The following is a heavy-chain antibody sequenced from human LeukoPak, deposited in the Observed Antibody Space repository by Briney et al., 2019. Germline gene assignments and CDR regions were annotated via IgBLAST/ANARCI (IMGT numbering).Heavy chain of an antibody. V-gene: IGHV3-30-3*01. CDR3: ARGYDSSGYYYFDY. D-gene: IGHD3-22*01. Sequence: GSLRLSCAASGFTFSDYYMSWIRQGPGKGLEWVAVISDDESNKYYADSAKGRLTISRDNSKNTLYLQMNSLRAEDTAVYYCARGYDSSGYYYFDYWGQGTLVTVSS. CDR2: ISDDESNK. CDR1: GFTFSDYY. J-gene: IGHJ4*02.